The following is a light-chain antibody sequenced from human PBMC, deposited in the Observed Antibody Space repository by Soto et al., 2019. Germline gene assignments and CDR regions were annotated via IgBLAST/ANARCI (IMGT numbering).Light chain of an antibody. CDR3: QQDNNYPLT. V-gene: IGKV1-9*01. CDR2: VAS. CDR1: QGISVN. J-gene: IGKJ4*01. Sequence: DIQLTQSPSFLSASVGDRVTIPCRASQGISVNLAWYQQKPWKAPKLLIYVASTLQSGVPSRFSGSGSGTEFTLTISSLQPEDFATYYCQQDNNYPLTFGGGTKVEIK.